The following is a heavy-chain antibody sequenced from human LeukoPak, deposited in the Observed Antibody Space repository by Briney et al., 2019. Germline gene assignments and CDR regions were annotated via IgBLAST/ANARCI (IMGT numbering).Heavy chain of an antibody. CDR2: VYYIGTT. D-gene: IGHD6-13*01. J-gene: IGHJ6*04. Sequence: SETLSLTCTVSGGSITSHYWSWIRQPPGKGLEWIGFVYYIGTTRYNPSLKSRVTMSVDTTRNQFSLNLNSVTAADTAVYFCARDRGIASALDVRGKGTTVTVSS. V-gene: IGHV4-59*11. CDR1: GGSITSHY. CDR3: ARDRGIASALDV.